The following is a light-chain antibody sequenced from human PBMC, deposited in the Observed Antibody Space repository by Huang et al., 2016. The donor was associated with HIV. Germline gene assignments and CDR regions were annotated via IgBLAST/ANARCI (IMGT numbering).Light chain of an antibody. CDR2: DVS. Sequence: EIVLTQSPATLSLSPGERATLSCRASQSVRSYLAWYQQKPGQAPRLLIYDVSNGATGIPARFSGSGSGTDFTLTISSLEPEDVAVYYCQQRNDWLTFGGGTKVEI. CDR3: QQRNDWLT. CDR1: QSVRSY. J-gene: IGKJ4*01. V-gene: IGKV3-11*01.